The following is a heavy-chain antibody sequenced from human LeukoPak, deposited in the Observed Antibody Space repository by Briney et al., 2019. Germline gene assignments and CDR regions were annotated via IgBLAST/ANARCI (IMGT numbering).Heavy chain of an antibody. CDR1: GFTFSSYW. J-gene: IGHJ3*02. Sequence: GGSLRLSCAASGFTFSSYWMSWVRQAPGKGLEWVANIKQDGSEKYYVDSVKGRFTISRDNAKNSLYLQMNSLRAEDTAVYYCARDCCNPGYDFWSGYYTNAFDIWGQGTMVTVSS. V-gene: IGHV3-7*01. CDR2: IKQDGSEK. CDR3: ARDCCNPGYDFWSGYYTNAFDI. D-gene: IGHD3-3*01.